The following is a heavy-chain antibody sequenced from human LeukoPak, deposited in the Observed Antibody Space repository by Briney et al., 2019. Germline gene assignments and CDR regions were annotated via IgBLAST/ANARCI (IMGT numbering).Heavy chain of an antibody. CDR2: INPSGGST. CDR3: ASGGTSAAPIDY. D-gene: IGHD2-2*01. Sequence: GASVKVSCKASGYTFTSYYMHWVRQAPGQGLEWMGVINPSGGSTSYAQKFQGRVTMTRDTSTSTVYMELSSLRSEDTAVYYCASGGTSAAPIDYWGQGTLVTVSS. CDR1: GYTFTSYY. J-gene: IGHJ4*02. V-gene: IGHV1-46*01.